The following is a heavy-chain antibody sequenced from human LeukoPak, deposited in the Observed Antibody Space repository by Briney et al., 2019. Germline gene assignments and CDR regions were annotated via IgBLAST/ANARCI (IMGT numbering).Heavy chain of an antibody. J-gene: IGHJ4*02. CDR3: ASLVDTAMVFDY. V-gene: IGHV4-59*11. CDR2: IYYTGST. Sequence: SETLSLTCTVSGGSITKHFWSWVRQPPGRGLEWIGYIYYTGSTDYNPSLKSRVTISVDTSKNQFSLKLRSATAADTAVYYCASLVDTAMVFDYWGQGTLVTVSS. D-gene: IGHD5-18*01. CDR1: GGSITKHF.